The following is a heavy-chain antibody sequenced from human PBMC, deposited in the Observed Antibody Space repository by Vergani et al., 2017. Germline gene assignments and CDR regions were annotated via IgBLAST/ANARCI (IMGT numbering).Heavy chain of an antibody. CDR2: ISSSSSYI. J-gene: IGHJ4*02. D-gene: IGHD5-18*01. V-gene: IGHV3-21*04. CDR1: GFTFSSYS. CDR3: AKSPVVTGPYYFDY. Sequence: EVQLVESGGGLVKPGGSLRLSCAASGFTFSSYSMNWVRQAPGKGLEWVSSISSSSSYIYYADSVKGRFTISRDNSKNTLYLQMNSLRAEDTAVYYCAKSPVVTGPYYFDYWGQGTLVTVSS.